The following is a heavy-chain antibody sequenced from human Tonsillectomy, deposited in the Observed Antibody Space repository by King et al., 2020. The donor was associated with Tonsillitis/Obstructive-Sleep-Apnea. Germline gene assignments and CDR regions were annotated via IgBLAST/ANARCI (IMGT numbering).Heavy chain of an antibody. Sequence: VQLVESGAEVKKPGESLKISCKGSGYSFTTYWICWVRQMPGKGLEWMGVIDPGDSDTIYSPSFQGQVTISPDKSISTAYLQWSSRKASDTAMYYCARRATGNNWFDPWGQGTLVTVSS. CDR2: IDPGDSDT. J-gene: IGHJ5*02. CDR3: ARRATGNNWFDP. V-gene: IGHV5-51*01. CDR1: GYSFTTYW. D-gene: IGHD1-26*01.